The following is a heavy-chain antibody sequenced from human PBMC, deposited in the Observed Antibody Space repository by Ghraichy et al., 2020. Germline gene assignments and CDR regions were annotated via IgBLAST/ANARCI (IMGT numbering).Heavy chain of an antibody. Sequence: LSLTCAASGFTFSSYDMSWVRQAPRKGLEWVSAISFSGGTTHYAESVKGRFSISRDKSKNTLYLQMNSLRAEDTAVYYCAKDTGKHWYFDLWGRGTLVTVSS. V-gene: IGHV3-23*01. D-gene: IGHD3-10*01. J-gene: IGHJ2*01. CDR3: AKDTGKHWYFDL. CDR2: ISFSGGTT. CDR1: GFTFSSYD.